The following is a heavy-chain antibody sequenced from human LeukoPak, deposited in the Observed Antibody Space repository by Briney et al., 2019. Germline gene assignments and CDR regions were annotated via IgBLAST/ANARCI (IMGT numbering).Heavy chain of an antibody. D-gene: IGHD4-17*01. CDR2: ISSGSSYI. J-gene: IGHJ4*02. CDR1: GFTFSSYT. CDR3: ARNDYGDSLDY. V-gene: IGHV3-21*01. Sequence: GGSLRLSCAASGFTFSSYTMNWVRQAPGKELEWVSSISSGSSYIYYADSVKGRFTISRDNAKNSLYLQLNSLRAEDTAVFYCARNDYGDSLDYWGQGTLVTVSS.